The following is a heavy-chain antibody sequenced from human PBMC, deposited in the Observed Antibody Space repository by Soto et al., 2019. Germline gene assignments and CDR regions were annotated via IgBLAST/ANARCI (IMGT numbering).Heavy chain of an antibody. V-gene: IGHV1-24*01. Sequence: ALVKVSCKVSGYTLTELSMHWVRQAPGKGLEWMGGFDPEDGETIYAQKFQGRVTMTEDTSTDTAYMELSSLRSEDTAVYYCLSFDSSGYQNDYWGQGTLVTVSS. D-gene: IGHD3-22*01. J-gene: IGHJ4*02. CDR2: FDPEDGET. CDR3: LSFDSSGYQNDY. CDR1: GYTLTELS.